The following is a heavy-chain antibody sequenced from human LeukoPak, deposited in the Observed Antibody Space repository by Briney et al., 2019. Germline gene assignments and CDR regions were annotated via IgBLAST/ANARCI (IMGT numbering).Heavy chain of an antibody. CDR3: AKDLRPSYYGGNSEFDY. V-gene: IGHV3-33*06. CDR2: IWYDGSNK. D-gene: IGHD4-23*01. J-gene: IGHJ4*02. CDR1: GFTFSSYG. Sequence: GGSLRLSCAASGFTFSSYGTHWVGQAPGKGLEWVAVIWYDGSNKYYADSVKGRFTISRDNSKNTLYLQMNSLRAEDTAVYYCAKDLRPSYYGGNSEFDYWGQGTLVTVSS.